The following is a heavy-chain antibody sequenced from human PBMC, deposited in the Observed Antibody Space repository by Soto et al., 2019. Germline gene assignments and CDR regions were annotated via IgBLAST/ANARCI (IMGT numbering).Heavy chain of an antibody. CDR2: IYYSGST. Sequence: QVQLQESGPGLVKPSQTLSLTCTVSGGSISSGGYYWSWIRQHPGKGLEWIGYIYYSGSTYYNPSLKSRVTISVDTSKNQFSLKLSSVTAADTAVYYCARWGSGIMGPAVDYWGQGTLVTVSS. CDR3: ARWGSGIMGPAVDY. V-gene: IGHV4-31*03. J-gene: IGHJ4*02. D-gene: IGHD3-10*01. CDR1: GGSISSGGYY.